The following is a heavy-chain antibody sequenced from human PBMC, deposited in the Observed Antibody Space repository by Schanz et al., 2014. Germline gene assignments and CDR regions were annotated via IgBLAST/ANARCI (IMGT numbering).Heavy chain of an antibody. CDR3: AKIRYDSSGYYLPYYGMDV. CDR1: GFTVSTNY. D-gene: IGHD3-22*01. V-gene: IGHV3-53*01. CDR2: LYTGGST. J-gene: IGHJ6*02. Sequence: EVQLVESGGGLIHPGGSLRLSCAVSGFTVSTNYMTWVRQAPGKGLECVSVLYTGGSTFYAESVRGRFFISRDSSKNTLFLHMNSLRAEDTAVYYCAKIRYDSSGYYLPYYGMDVWGQGTTVTVSS.